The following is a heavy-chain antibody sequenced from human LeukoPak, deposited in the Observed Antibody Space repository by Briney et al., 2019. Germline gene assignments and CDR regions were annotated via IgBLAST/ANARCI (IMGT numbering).Heavy chain of an antibody. V-gene: IGHV3-11*01. CDR2: ISSSGNTI. Sequence: GGSLRLSCAASGFTFSDYYTSWIRQAPGKGLEWVSYISSSGNTIYYADSVKGRFTISRDNAKNSLYLQMNSLRAEDTALYYCAKDSGYYYDSSGLWAYWGQGTLVTVSS. CDR1: GFTFSDYY. CDR3: AKDSGYYYDSSGLWAY. D-gene: IGHD3-22*01. J-gene: IGHJ4*02.